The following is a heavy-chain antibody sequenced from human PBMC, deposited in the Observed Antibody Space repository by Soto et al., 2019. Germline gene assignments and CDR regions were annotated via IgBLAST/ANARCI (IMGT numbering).Heavy chain of an antibody. CDR3: ARGWGYDSNDYYYAY. J-gene: IGHJ4*02. CDR1: GCTFSRHA. D-gene: IGHD3-22*01. CDR2: IIPIFGTA. Sequence: QVQLVQSGAEVRKPGSSVKVSCKASGCTFSRHAISWVRQAPGQGLEWMGGIIPIFGTANHAQKFQGRVTIIADESTSTVYVELSSLRSEDTAMYYCARGWGYDSNDYYYAYWGQGTLVIVSS. V-gene: IGHV1-69*01.